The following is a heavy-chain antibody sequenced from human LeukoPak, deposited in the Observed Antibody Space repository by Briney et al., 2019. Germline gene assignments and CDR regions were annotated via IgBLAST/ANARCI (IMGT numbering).Heavy chain of an antibody. V-gene: IGHV3-23*01. J-gene: IGHJ4*02. Sequence: PGGSLRLSCAASGFTFSSYAMSWVRQAPGKGLEWVSAISGSGASTYYADSVKGRFTISRDISKNTLYLQMNSLRAEDTAVYYCAKLSGVGTNSPVDYWGQGTLVTVSS. D-gene: IGHD1-1*01. CDR2: ISGSGAST. CDR3: AKLSGVGTNSPVDY. CDR1: GFTFSSYA.